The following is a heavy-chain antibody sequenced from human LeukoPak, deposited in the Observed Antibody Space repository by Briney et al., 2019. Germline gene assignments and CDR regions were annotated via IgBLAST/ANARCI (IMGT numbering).Heavy chain of an antibody. CDR1: THTFTAYY. CDR3: ARGMYYDSSGPSDVFDI. Sequence: ASVKVSCKASTHTFTAYYVHWVRQAPGQGLEWVGWINPNNGGTKYAEKFQGRVTMTRDTSISTAYMELSRLRADDTALYFCARGMYYDSSGPSDVFDIWGQGTMVSVPA. V-gene: IGHV1-2*02. CDR2: INPNNGGT. D-gene: IGHD3-22*01. J-gene: IGHJ3*02.